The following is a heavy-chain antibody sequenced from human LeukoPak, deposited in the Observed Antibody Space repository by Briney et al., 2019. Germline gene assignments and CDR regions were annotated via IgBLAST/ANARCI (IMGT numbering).Heavy chain of an antibody. Sequence: ASVKVSCKASGYTFTGYYMHWVRQAPGQGLEWMGWISAYNGNTNYAQKLQGRVTMTTDTSTSTAYMELRSLRSDDTAVYYCARVPGGGVVVPAAIPYYFDYWGQGTLVTVSS. V-gene: IGHV1-18*04. CDR2: ISAYNGNT. J-gene: IGHJ4*02. CDR3: ARVPGGGVVVPAAIPYYFDY. D-gene: IGHD2-2*01. CDR1: GYTFTGYY.